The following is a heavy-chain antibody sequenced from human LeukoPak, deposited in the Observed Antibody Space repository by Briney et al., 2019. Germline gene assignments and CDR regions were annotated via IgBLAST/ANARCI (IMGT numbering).Heavy chain of an antibody. Sequence: SETLSLTCTVSGGSISSSSYYWGWIRQPPGKGLEWIGSIYYSGSTYYNPSLKSRVTISVDTSKNQFSLKLSSVTAADTAVYYCAREGGGGYYFDYWGQGTLVTVSS. CDR3: AREGGGGYYFDY. V-gene: IGHV4-39*07. CDR2: IYYSGST. J-gene: IGHJ4*02. CDR1: GGSISSSSYY. D-gene: IGHD4-23*01.